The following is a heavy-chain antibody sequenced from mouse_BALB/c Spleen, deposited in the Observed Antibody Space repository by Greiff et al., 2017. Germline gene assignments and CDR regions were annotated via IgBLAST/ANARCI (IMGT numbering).Heavy chain of an antibody. Sequence: QVQLKQSGAELVRPGVSVKISCKGSGYTFTDYAMHWVKQSHAKSLEWIGVISTYYGDASYNQKFKGKATMTVDKSSSTAYMELARLTSEDSAIYYCAREEVRRGYAMDYWGQGTSVTVSS. V-gene: IGHV1S137*01. CDR3: AREEVRRGYAMDY. J-gene: IGHJ4*01. CDR2: ISTYYGDA. CDR1: GYTFTDYA. D-gene: IGHD2-14*01.